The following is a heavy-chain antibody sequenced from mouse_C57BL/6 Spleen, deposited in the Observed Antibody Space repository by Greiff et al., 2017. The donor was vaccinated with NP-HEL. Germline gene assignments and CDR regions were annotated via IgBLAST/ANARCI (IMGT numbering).Heavy chain of an antibody. D-gene: IGHD1-1*01. CDR1: GYTFTSYG. Sequence: QVQLQQSGAELARPGASVKLSCKASGYTFTSYGISWVKQRTGQGLEWIGEIYPRSGNTYYNEKFKGKATLTADKSSSTAYMELRSLTSEDSAVYSGASRNYYGSSYVNFDYWGQGTTLTVSS. V-gene: IGHV1-81*01. J-gene: IGHJ2*01. CDR3: ASRNYYGSSYVNFDY. CDR2: IYPRSGNT.